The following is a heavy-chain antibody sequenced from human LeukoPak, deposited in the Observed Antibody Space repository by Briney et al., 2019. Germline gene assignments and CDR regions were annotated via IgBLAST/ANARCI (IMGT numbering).Heavy chain of an antibody. D-gene: IGHD7-27*01. V-gene: IGHV1-2*02. Sequence: ASVKVSCKASGGTFSSYAISWVRQAPGQGLEWMGWINPNSGGTNYAQKFLGRVTMTRDTSISTAYMELSRLRSDDTAVYYCARGPHWDPHFDYWGQGTLVTVSS. CDR1: GGTFSSYA. J-gene: IGHJ4*02. CDR2: INPNSGGT. CDR3: ARGPHWDPHFDY.